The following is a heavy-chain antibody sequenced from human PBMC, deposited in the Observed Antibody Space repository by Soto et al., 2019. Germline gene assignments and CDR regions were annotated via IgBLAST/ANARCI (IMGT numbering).Heavy chain of an antibody. CDR3: GYGTKSDY. D-gene: IGHD4-17*01. V-gene: IGHV3-23*01. J-gene: IGHJ4*02. Sequence: GGSLRLSCAASGFTFSSYAMSWVRQAPGKGLEWVSTISISGINTYYADSVKGRFTISRDNNKNTLYLQMNILTAEDTVVYYCGYGTKSDYWGQGTLVTVSS. CDR1: GFTFSSYA. CDR2: ISISGINT.